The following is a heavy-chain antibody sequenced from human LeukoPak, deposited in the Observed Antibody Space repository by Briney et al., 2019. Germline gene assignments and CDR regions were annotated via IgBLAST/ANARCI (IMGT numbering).Heavy chain of an antibody. D-gene: IGHD1-26*01. CDR2: IYPGDSGT. J-gene: IGHJ4*02. V-gene: IGHV5-51*01. CDR1: GYSFTDYW. Sequence: GESLKISCKGTGYSFTDYWIGWVRQMPGKGLEWMGIIYPGDSGTKYSPSFQGQVTISADKSLSTAYLQWSSLKASDTAMYYCAIRYSGSYNDYWGQGTLVTVSS. CDR3: AIRYSGSYNDY.